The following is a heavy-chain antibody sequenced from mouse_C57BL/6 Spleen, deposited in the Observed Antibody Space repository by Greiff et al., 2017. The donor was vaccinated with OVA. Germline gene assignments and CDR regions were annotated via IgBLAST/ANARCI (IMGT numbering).Heavy chain of an antibody. V-gene: IGHV1-55*01. J-gene: IGHJ2*01. D-gene: IGHD2-3*01. Sequence: QVQLKQPGAELVKPGASVKMSCKASGYTFTSYWITWVKQRPGQGLEWIGDIYPGSGSTNYNEKFKSKATLTVDTSSSTAYMQLSSLTSEDSAVYYCARGHDGSREYFDYWGQGTTLTVSS. CDR2: IYPGSGST. CDR1: GYTFTSYW. CDR3: ARGHDGSREYFDY.